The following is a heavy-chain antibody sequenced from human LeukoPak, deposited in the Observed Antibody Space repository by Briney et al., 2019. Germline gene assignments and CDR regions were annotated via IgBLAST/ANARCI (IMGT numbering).Heavy chain of an antibody. CDR3: AKGNRHLDYYGSGSYYNPRRPLYNWFDP. CDR2: ISGSGGST. J-gene: IGHJ5*02. CDR1: GFTFSSYA. V-gene: IGHV3-23*01. Sequence: QPGGSLRLSCAASGFTFSSYAMSWVRQAPGKGLEWVSAISGSGGSTYYADSVKGRFTISRDNSKNTLYLQMNSLRAEDTAVYYCAKGNRHLDYYGSGSYYNPRRPLYNWFDPWGQGTLVTVSP. D-gene: IGHD3-10*01.